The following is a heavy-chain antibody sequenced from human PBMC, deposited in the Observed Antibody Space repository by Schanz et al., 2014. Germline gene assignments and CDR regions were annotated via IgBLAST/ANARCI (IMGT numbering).Heavy chain of an antibody. J-gene: IGHJ2*01. V-gene: IGHV3-23*04. D-gene: IGHD2-21*02. CDR2: VSSRSDEI. Sequence: EVQLVESGGGLVQPGGSLRLSCAASGFTFSSYSMNWVRQAPGKGLEWVAAVSSRSDEIKYADSVRGRFTISRDNSRSTMYLQRNSLRAEDTAVYFCAKDLGVDCGDGCFNWYFDLWGRGTLVTVSS. CDR3: AKDLGVDCGDGCFNWYFDL. CDR1: GFTFSSYS.